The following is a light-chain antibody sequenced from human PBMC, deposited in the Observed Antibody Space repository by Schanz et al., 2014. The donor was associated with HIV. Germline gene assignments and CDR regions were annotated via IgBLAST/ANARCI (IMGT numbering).Light chain of an antibody. CDR2: DVS. V-gene: IGLV2-14*03. J-gene: IGLJ2*01. Sequence: QSALTQPASVSGSPGQSITIPCTGTSSDVGGYNYVAWYQQHPGKAPKLMIYDVSDRPSGVSNRFSGSKSGNTASLTISGLQAEDEADYYCSSYTNTGTMLFGGGTKLIVL. CDR1: SSDVGGYNY. CDR3: SSYTNTGTML.